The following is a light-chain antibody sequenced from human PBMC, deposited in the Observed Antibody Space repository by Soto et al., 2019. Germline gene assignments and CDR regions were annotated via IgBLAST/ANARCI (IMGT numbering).Light chain of an antibody. CDR3: QQYCSSSWT. CDR2: GAS. CDR1: QSVSRSY. Sequence: EIVLTQSPGTLSLSPGERATLSCRASQSVSRSYFAWYQQRFGQAPRLLIYGASSRATGIPDRFSGSGSGTDFTLTISRLEPEDFAVYYCQQYCSSSWTFGQGTKVDIK. J-gene: IGKJ1*01. V-gene: IGKV3-20*01.